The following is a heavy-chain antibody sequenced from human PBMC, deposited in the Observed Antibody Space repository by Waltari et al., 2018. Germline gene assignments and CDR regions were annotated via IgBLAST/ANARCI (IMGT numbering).Heavy chain of an antibody. CDR2: ISSRSSYI. V-gene: IGHV3-21*01. CDR1: GFTFSSYS. D-gene: IGHD1-26*01. J-gene: IGHJ4*02. CDR3: ARERTGGYLGMDY. Sequence: EVQLVESGGGLVKPGGSLRLSCAASGFTFSSYSMNWVRQAPGKGLEWVSSISSRSSYIYYADSVKGRFTISRDNAKNSLYLQMISLRAEDTAVYYCARERTGGYLGMDYWGQGTLVTVSS.